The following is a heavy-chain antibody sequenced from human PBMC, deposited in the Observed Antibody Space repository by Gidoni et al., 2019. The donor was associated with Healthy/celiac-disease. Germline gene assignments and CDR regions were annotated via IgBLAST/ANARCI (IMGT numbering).Heavy chain of an antibody. CDR2: ISGSGGST. CDR3: AKDTYDSSGYFSSGTWNAFDI. D-gene: IGHD3-22*01. Sequence: EVQLLESGGGLVQPGGSLRLSCAASGFTSSSYAMTWFRQAPGKGLEWVSAISGSGGSTYYADSVKGRFTISRDNSKNTLYLQMNSLRAEDTAVYYCAKDTYDSSGYFSSGTWNAFDIWGQGTMVTVSS. J-gene: IGHJ3*02. CDR1: GFTSSSYA. V-gene: IGHV3-23*01.